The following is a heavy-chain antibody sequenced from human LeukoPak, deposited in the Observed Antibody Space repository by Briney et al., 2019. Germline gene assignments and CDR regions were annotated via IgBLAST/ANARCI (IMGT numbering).Heavy chain of an antibody. J-gene: IGHJ4*02. CDR2: ISGSGGST. CDR3: AKAWGYYYDSSGYYYEDY. D-gene: IGHD3-22*01. CDR1: GFTFSSYA. V-gene: IGHV3-23*01. Sequence: GGSLRLSSAASGFTFSSYAMSWVRQAPGKGLEWVSAISGSGGSTYYADSVKGRFTISRDNSKNTLYLQMNSLRAEDTAVYYCAKAWGYYYDSSGYYYEDYWGQGTLVTVSS.